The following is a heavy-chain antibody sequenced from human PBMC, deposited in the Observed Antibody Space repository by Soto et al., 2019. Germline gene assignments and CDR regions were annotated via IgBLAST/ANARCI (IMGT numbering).Heavy chain of an antibody. D-gene: IGHD6-19*01. Sequence: ASVNVSFKDSGGTFSSYSISWVRPAPGQGLELMGGIIPIFGTANYAQKFQGRVTITADKSTSTAYMELSSLRAEDTAVYYCAGERQGAVTGTLCWVDPWGQRTLVTVSS. CDR1: GGTFSSYS. V-gene: IGHV1-69*06. J-gene: IGHJ5*02. CDR3: AGERQGAVTGTLCWVDP. CDR2: IIPIFGTA.